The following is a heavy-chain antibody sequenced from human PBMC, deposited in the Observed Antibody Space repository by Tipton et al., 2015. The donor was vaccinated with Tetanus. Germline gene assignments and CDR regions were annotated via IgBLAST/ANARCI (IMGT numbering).Heavy chain of an antibody. D-gene: IGHD6-13*01. J-gene: IGHJ6*02. CDR3: ARDFEGQQLAKYYYYGMDV. V-gene: IGHV3-23*01. CDR2: ISGSGGST. Sequence: SLRLSCAASGFTFSSYAMSWVRQAPGKGLEWVSAISGSGGSTYYADSVKGRFTISRDNSKNTLYLQMNSLRAEDTAVYYCARDFEGQQLAKYYYYGMDVWGQGTTVTVSS. CDR1: GFTFSSYA.